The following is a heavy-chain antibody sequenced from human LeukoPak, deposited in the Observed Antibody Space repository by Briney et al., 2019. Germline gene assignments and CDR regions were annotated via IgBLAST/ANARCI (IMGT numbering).Heavy chain of an antibody. Sequence: SETLSLTCTVSGYSISSGYYWGWIRQPPGKGLEWIGSIYHSGSTYYNPSLKSRVTISVDTSKNQFSLKLSSVTAADTAVYYCARDQSLYSSGWENYFDYWGQGTLVTVSS. CDR1: GYSISSGYY. CDR2: IYHSGST. D-gene: IGHD6-19*01. V-gene: IGHV4-38-2*02. J-gene: IGHJ4*02. CDR3: ARDQSLYSSGWENYFDY.